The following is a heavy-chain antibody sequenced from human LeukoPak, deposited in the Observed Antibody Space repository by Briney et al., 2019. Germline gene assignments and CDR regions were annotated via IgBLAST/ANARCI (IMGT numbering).Heavy chain of an antibody. D-gene: IGHD6-6*01. CDR2: IYYSGST. CDR3: ARLRGSSSSVYYYYYMDV. J-gene: IGHJ6*03. CDR1: GGSISSSSYY. V-gene: IGHV4-39*07. Sequence: SETLSLTCTVSGGSISSSSYYWGWIRQPPGKGLEWIGSIYYSGSTYYNPSLKSRVTISVDTSKNQFSLKLSSVTAADTAVYYCARLRGSSSSVYYYYYMDVWGKGTTVTVSS.